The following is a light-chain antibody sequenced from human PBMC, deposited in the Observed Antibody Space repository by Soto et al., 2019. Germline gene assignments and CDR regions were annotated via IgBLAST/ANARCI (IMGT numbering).Light chain of an antibody. CDR3: QQRSSGALT. J-gene: IGKJ4*01. CDR2: DAS. Sequence: IVLTQSPDTLSLSPGERATLSCRASQSVRAYLAWYQQKPGQAPRLLINDASNRATGIPARFSGSGSGTDFTLTISSRGPDGCAVYYCQQRSSGALTFGGGTKVEIK. V-gene: IGKV3-11*01. CDR1: QSVRAY.